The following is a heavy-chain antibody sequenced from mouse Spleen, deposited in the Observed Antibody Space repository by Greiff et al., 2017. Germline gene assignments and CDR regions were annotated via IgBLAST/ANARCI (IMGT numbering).Heavy chain of an antibody. V-gene: IGHV14-4*01. CDR3: TRNYGSSSMDY. CDR1: GFNIKDDY. Sequence: EVQLQQSGAELVRPGASVKLSCTASGFNIKDDYMHWVKQRPEQGLEWIGWIDPENGDTEYASKFQGKATITADTSSNTAYLQLSSLTSEDTAVYYCTRNYGSSSMDYWGQGTSVTVSS. D-gene: IGHD1-1*01. CDR2: IDPENGDT. J-gene: IGHJ4*01.